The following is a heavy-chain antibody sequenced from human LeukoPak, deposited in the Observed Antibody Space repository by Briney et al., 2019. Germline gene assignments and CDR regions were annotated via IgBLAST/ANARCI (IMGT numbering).Heavy chain of an antibody. V-gene: IGHV3-33*01. CDR3: AREGDGDRVARFDY. J-gene: IGHJ4*02. CDR1: GFTFSSYG. Sequence: GGSLRLFCAASGFTFSSYGMHWVRQAPGKGLEWVAVIWYDGSNKYYADSVKGRFTISRDNSKNTLYLQMNSLRAEDTAVYYCAREGDGDRVARFDYWGQGTLVTVSS. D-gene: IGHD5-24*01. CDR2: IWYDGSNK.